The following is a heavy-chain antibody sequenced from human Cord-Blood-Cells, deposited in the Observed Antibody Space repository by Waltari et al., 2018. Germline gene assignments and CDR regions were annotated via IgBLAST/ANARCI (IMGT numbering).Heavy chain of an antibody. Sequence: QLQLQESGPGLVKPSETLSLTCTVAGGSISRSSYYCGGIRQPPGRGLEWIGSIYYSGSTYYNPSLKSRVTISVDTSKNQFSLKLSSVTAADTAVYYCASTAPYYYDSSGYYYFDYWGQGTLVTVSS. J-gene: IGHJ4*02. V-gene: IGHV4-39*01. CDR1: GGSISRSSYY. D-gene: IGHD3-22*01. CDR3: ASTAPYYYDSSGYYYFDY. CDR2: IYYSGST.